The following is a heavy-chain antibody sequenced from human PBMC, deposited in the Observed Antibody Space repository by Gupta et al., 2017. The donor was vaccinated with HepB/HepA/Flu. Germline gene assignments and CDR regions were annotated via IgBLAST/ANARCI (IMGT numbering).Heavy chain of an antibody. V-gene: IGHV4-39*01. D-gene: IGHD6-13*01. Sequence: QLQLLESGPGLVTPSETLSLPCTVPGGSLSSTSNYWGWIRKPPGKGLEWIGSVYYSGRTDYKPSLKGRVTISVDTSKNQFSLNLSSVTAADTAVYYCARHRRYTSSWYPRDYWGQGTLVTVSS. J-gene: IGHJ4*02. CDR3: ARHRRYTSSWYPRDY. CDR2: VYYSGRT. CDR1: GGSLSSTSNY.